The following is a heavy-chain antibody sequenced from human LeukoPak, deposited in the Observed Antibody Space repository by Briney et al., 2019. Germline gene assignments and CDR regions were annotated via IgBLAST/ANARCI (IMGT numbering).Heavy chain of an antibody. Sequence: TGESLRISCKGSGYSFTSYWIGWVRQMPGKGLEWMGIIYPGDSDTRYSPSFQGQVTVSADKSISTAYLQWSSLKASDTAMYYCARASMVRGVLYFDYWGQGTLVTVSS. D-gene: IGHD3-10*01. CDR2: IYPGDSDT. V-gene: IGHV5-51*01. CDR1: GYSFTSYW. CDR3: ARASMVRGVLYFDY. J-gene: IGHJ4*02.